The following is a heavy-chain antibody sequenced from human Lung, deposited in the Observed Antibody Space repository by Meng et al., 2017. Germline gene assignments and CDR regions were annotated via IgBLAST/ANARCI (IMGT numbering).Heavy chain of an antibody. CDR1: GGSFSDYY. D-gene: IGHD4-11*01. CDR2: INHSGST. CDR3: ARGPTTMAHDFDY. J-gene: IGHJ4*02. V-gene: IGHV4-34*01. Sequence: WGECLFKPSETLSRTCVVSGGSFSDYYWSWIRQPPGKGLEWIGEINHSGSTNYNPSLESRATISVDTSQNNLSLKLSSVTAADSAVYYCARGPTTMAHDFDYWGQGTLVTVSS.